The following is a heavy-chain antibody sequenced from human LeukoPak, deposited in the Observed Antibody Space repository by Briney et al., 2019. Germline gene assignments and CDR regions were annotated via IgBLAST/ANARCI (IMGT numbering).Heavy chain of an antibody. CDR2: ISGSGGNT. J-gene: IGHJ4*02. CDR3: ANLHPGNRIDY. CDR1: GFTFSNYA. V-gene: IGHV3-23*01. Sequence: GGSLRLSCAASGFTFSNYAMSWVRQAPGKGLEWVSGISGSGGNTYYADSVKGRFTISRDNSKNTLYLQMNNLRAEDTALYYCANLHPGNRIDYWGQGTLVTVSP. D-gene: IGHD1-14*01.